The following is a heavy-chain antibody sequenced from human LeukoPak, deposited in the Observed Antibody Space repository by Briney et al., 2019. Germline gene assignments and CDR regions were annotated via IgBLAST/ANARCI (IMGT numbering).Heavy chain of an antibody. Sequence: SETLSLTCTVSGGPISSYYWSWIRQPPGKGLEWIGYIYYSGSTNYNPSLKSRVTISVDTSKNQFSLKLSSVTAADTAVYYCARRDLFYWYFDLGGRGTLVTVSS. V-gene: IGHV4-59*08. J-gene: IGHJ2*01. CDR1: GGPISSYY. CDR2: IYYSGST. CDR3: ARRDLFYWYFDL. D-gene: IGHD2-21*01.